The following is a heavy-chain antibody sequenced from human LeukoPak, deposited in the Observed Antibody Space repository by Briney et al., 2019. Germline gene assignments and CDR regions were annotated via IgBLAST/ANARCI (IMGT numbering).Heavy chain of an antibody. J-gene: IGHJ5*02. CDR1: GGSISSSSYY. V-gene: IGHV4-39*07. CDR3: ARDKYQLLYGDWFDP. CDR2: IYYSGST. Sequence: SETLSLTCTVSGGSISSSSYYWGWIRQPPGKGPEWIGSIYYSGSTYYNPSLKSRVTISVDTSKNQFSLKLSSVTAADTAVYYCARDKYQLLYGDWFDPWGQGTLVTVSS. D-gene: IGHD2-2*02.